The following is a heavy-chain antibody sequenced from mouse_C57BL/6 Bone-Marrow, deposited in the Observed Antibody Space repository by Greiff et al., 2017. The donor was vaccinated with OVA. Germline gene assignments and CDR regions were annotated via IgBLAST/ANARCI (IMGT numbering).Heavy chain of an antibody. CDR2: IDPNSGGT. D-gene: IGHD3-2*02. J-gene: IGHJ4*01. Sequence: QVQLQQPGAELVKPGASVKLSCKASGYTFTSYWMHWVKQRPGRGLGWIGRIDPNSGGTKYNEKFKSKATLTVDKPSSTAYMQLSSLTSEDSAVYYCARDGTAQATCAMDYWGQGTSVTVSS. V-gene: IGHV1-72*01. CDR3: ARDGTAQATCAMDY. CDR1: GYTFTSYW.